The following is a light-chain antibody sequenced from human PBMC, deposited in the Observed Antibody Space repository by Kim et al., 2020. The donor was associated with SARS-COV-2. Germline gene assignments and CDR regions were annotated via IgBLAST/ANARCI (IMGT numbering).Light chain of an antibody. J-gene: IGKJ4*01. V-gene: IGKV3-20*01. CDR2: GAS. CDR3: QQYGSSLPVT. CDR1: QSVSSSY. Sequence: SPGERATLPCRASQSVSSSYLAWYQHKPGQAPRLLIYGASNRATGIPDRFSGSGSGTDFTLTISRLASEDFAVYYCQQYGSSLPVTFGGGTKLEI.